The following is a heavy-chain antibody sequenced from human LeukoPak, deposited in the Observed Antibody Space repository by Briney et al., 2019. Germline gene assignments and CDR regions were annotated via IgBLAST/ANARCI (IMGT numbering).Heavy chain of an antibody. D-gene: IGHD1-26*01. V-gene: IGHV3-23*01. Sequence: GGSLRLSCAASGFTFISYAMSWVRQAPGKGLEWVSSLSGNAGRPYYADSVKGRFTISRDNSKNTLYLQMNSLRDEDTAVYYCASSGSYRFDYWGQGTLVTVSS. CDR3: ASSGSYRFDY. CDR1: GFTFISYA. J-gene: IGHJ4*02. CDR2: LSGNAGRP.